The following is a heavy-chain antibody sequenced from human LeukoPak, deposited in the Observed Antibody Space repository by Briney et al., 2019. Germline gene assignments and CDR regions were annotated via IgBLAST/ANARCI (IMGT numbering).Heavy chain of an antibody. V-gene: IGHV3-23*01. D-gene: IGHD3-16*01. Sequence: GGSLRLSCGASGFTFSDYAMSWVRQAPGKGLEWVSTIFKTGDTAHYADIVRGRFTISRDNSKNTLSLQMNSLRAEDTAIYYCAKLWGRHVWSFDYWGQGALVTVSS. J-gene: IGHJ4*02. CDR2: IFKTGDTA. CDR1: GFTFSDYA. CDR3: AKLWGRHVWSFDY.